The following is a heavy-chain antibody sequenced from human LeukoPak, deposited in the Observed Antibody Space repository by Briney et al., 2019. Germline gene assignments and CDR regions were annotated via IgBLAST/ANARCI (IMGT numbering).Heavy chain of an antibody. CDR1: SGSISSSY. Sequence: SETLSLTCTVSSGSISSSYWNWIRQPAGKGLEWIGRIYSSGSTNYNPSLKSRVSMSMDTSENHFSLKLTSVTAADTAVHYCARGGDGWYREINWFDPWGQGTLVTVSS. V-gene: IGHV4-4*07. D-gene: IGHD6-19*01. CDR3: ARGGDGWYREINWFDP. CDR2: IYSSGST. J-gene: IGHJ5*02.